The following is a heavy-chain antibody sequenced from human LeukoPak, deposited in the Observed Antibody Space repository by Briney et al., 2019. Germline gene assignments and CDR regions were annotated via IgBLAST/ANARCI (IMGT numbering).Heavy chain of an antibody. Sequence: SETLSLTCSVSGDSISSHYWSWIRQPPGKGLEWIGYINYRGSSNYSPSLKGRVAMSVDTSKNQLSLKLSAVTAADTAVYYCARDRAPCSENTCPFYGFDFWGQGALVTVSS. D-gene: IGHD2-15*01. CDR2: INYRGSS. V-gene: IGHV4-59*11. J-gene: IGHJ4*02. CDR1: GDSISSHY. CDR3: ARDRAPCSENTCPFYGFDF.